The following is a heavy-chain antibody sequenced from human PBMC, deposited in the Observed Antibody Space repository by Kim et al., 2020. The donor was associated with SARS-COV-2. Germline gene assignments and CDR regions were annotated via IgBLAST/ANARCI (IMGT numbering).Heavy chain of an antibody. D-gene: IGHD2-21*02. Sequence: QGRVTITRDTSASTAYMGLSSLRSEDTAVYYCARNLAYCGGDCYYAPFDYWGQGTLVTVSS. J-gene: IGHJ4*02. CDR3: ARNLAYCGGDCYYAPFDY. V-gene: IGHV1-3*01.